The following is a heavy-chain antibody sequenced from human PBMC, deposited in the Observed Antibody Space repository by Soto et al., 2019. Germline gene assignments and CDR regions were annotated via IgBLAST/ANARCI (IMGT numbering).Heavy chain of an antibody. CDR1: GGSISSSSYY. CDR2: IYYSGST. J-gene: IGHJ6*02. Sequence: SETLSLTCTVSGGSISSSSYYWGWIRQPPGKGLEWIGSIYYSGSTYYNPSLKSRVTISVDTSKNQFSLKLSSVTAADTAVYYCAREYYYDSSGGYGMDVWGQGTTVTVSS. CDR3: AREYYYDSSGGYGMDV. V-gene: IGHV4-39*02. D-gene: IGHD3-22*01.